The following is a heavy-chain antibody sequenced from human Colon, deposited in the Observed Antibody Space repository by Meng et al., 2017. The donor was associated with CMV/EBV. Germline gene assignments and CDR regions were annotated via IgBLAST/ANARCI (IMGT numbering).Heavy chain of an antibody. Sequence: QVQLVQSGAEVKKPGASVKVSCKTSGYTFTDYYIHRVRQAPGQGLEWMGWINSISGDTNYAQKFQGRVTMTRDTSITTAYMELNSLKSDDTAVYYCGRDRHLDPWGQGTLVTVSS. CDR2: INSISGDT. V-gene: IGHV1-2*02. CDR1: GYTFTDYY. J-gene: IGHJ5*02. CDR3: GRDRHLDP. D-gene: IGHD3-3*02.